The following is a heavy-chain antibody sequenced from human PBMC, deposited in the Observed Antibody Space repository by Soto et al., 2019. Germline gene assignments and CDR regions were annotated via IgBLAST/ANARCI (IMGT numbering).Heavy chain of an antibody. V-gene: IGHV4-39*01. J-gene: IGHJ3*02. CDR3: ASNGADYEAAFDI. D-gene: IGHD4-17*01. Sequence: SETLSLTCTVSGDSISSSSYYWGWIRQPPGKGLEWIGSIYYSGSTYYNPSLKSRVTISVDTSKNQFSLKLSSVTAADTAVYYCASNGADYEAAFDIWGQGTRVTVSS. CDR2: IYYSGST. CDR1: GDSISSSSYY.